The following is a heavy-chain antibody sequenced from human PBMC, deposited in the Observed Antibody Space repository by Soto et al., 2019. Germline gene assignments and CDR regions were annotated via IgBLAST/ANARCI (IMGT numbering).Heavy chain of an antibody. D-gene: IGHD6-19*01. J-gene: IGHJ4*02. CDR3: VAGQYFFDY. Sequence: QVQLVESGGGVVQPGRSLRLSCAASGFTFSSYGMQWVRQAPGKGLEWVAVISYDGSNKYYADSVKDRFTISMDNSKSTLYLQMNSLRADDTAVYYCVAGQYFFDYCGQGTLVTVSS. V-gene: IGHV3-30*03. CDR2: ISYDGSNK. CDR1: GFTFSSYG.